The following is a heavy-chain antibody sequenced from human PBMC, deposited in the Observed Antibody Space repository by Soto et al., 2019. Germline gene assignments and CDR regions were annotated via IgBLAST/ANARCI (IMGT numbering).Heavy chain of an antibody. J-gene: IGHJ4*02. CDR3: ARARGNDWYEDY. CDR1: GFTFSSYS. CDR2: ITPTSTFI. V-gene: IGHV3-21*06. D-gene: IGHD1-1*01. Sequence: EVQLVESGGGLVKPGGSLRLSCAASGFTFSSYSFNWVRQAPGKGLEWVSIITPTSTFISYADSVRGRFTISRDNAKNSLYLQMDSLGAGDTAGYYCARARGNDWYEDYWGQGTLVTVSS.